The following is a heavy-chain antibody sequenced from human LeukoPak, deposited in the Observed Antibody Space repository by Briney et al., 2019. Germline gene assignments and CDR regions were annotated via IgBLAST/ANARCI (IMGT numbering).Heavy chain of an antibody. D-gene: IGHD1-26*01. J-gene: IGHJ4*02. CDR3: ARQIGNYYSTVDY. CDR2: FYNSGST. CDR1: GDSISNYY. Sequence: SDTLSLICSVSGDSISNYYWSWLRQPAGKGLEGLGRFYNSGSTNCNPALKSRVTMSVDTSKNQFSLKLSSVTAADTAVYYCARQIGNYYSTVDYWGQGTLVTVSS. V-gene: IGHV4-4*07.